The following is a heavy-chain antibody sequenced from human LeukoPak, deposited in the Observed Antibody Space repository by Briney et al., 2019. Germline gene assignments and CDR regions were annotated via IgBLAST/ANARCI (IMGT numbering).Heavy chain of an antibody. CDR3: AKNKTIDGMDV. J-gene: IGHJ6*02. CDR2: ISAYNGNT. D-gene: IGHD1-7*01. CDR1: GYTFISYG. Sequence: APVKVSCKASGYTFISYGISWVRQAPGQGLEWMGWISAYNGNTNYAQRLQGRATMTTDTSTSTAYMELRSLRSDDTAVYYCAKNKTIDGMDVWGQGTTVTVSS. V-gene: IGHV1-18*01.